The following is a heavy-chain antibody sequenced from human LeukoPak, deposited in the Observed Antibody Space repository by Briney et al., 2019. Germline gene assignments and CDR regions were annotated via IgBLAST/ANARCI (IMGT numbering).Heavy chain of an antibody. Sequence: SETLSLTCTVSGTSIRGHYWSWIRQPPGKGLEWIGYIYSNGNILYNPFLKSRVTLSVDTFNNQFSLSLNFVTAADTAVYYCAGLHFASAEEFDPGGEGTLVTVSS. CDR1: GTSIRGHY. CDR2: IYSNGNI. J-gene: IGHJ5*02. V-gene: IGHV4-59*08. D-gene: IGHD1-14*01. CDR3: AGLHFASAEEFDP.